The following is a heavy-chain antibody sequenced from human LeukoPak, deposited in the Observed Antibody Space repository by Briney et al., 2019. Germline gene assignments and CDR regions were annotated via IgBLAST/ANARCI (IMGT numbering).Heavy chain of an antibody. CDR2: ISHNGDTT. V-gene: IGHV3-64D*09. CDR3: IKDRGGMIRDFDY. Sequence: GGSLRLSCLASGFTFSSYAMHWVRQAPGKGLEYVSAISHNGDTTYYTDSVKGKFTISRDDSKNTLFLQMSSLRAEDTAVYYCIKDRGGMIRDFDYWGQGTLVTVSS. J-gene: IGHJ4*02. CDR1: GFTFSSYA. D-gene: IGHD3-22*01.